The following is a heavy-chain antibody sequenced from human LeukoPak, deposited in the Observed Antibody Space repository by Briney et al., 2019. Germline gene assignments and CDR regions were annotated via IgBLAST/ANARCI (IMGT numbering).Heavy chain of an antibody. D-gene: IGHD3-22*01. V-gene: IGHV3-7*01. CDR1: GFNFSSSW. CDR2: IQQDGSEK. Sequence: GGSLRLSCAAPGFNFSSSWMSSGRQAPGKGLEWVANIQQDGSEKYYVDAVKGRFTISRDNAKNSLYLQMNSLRAEDTAVYYCARDLYRIVVVPHYFDYWGQGTLVTVSS. J-gene: IGHJ4*02. CDR3: ARDLYRIVVVPHYFDY.